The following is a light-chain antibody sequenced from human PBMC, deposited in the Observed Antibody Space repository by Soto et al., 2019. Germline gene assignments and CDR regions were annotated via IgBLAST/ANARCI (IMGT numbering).Light chain of an antibody. J-gene: IGKJ1*01. V-gene: IGKV3-15*01. CDR1: QSVSID. Sequence: EIWMKMSPSTLSVSQGERATLSCGASQSVSIDLAWYQQTPGQAPRLLIYGASTRATGIPVRFSGSASGTEYTLTISSLQSEDFKLYYCQQYNKWPLPFGQGTKVDNK. CDR3: QQYNKWPLP. CDR2: GAS.